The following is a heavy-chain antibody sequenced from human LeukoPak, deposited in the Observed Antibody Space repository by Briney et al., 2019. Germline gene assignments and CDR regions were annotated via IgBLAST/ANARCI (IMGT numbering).Heavy chain of an antibody. V-gene: IGHV1-46*03. Sequence: ASVKVSCKASGYTFINYSVQWVRQAPGRGLEWMGIINPSRGSTSYPQKFQGRVTMTRDTSTSTVYMELSSLTSEDTAVYFCARGGTLPLRPDDYWGQGTLVTVSS. D-gene: IGHD3-16*01. CDR1: GYTFINYS. CDR2: INPSRGST. CDR3: ARGGTLPLRPDDY. J-gene: IGHJ4*02.